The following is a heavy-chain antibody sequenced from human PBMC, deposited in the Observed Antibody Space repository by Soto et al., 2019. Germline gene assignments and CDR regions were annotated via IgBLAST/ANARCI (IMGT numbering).Heavy chain of an antibody. CDR2: ISSSGSTI. CDR3: AGEMGGDGYNSVHDAFDI. CDR1: GFTFSDYY. D-gene: IGHD2-21*01. J-gene: IGHJ3*02. Sequence: QVQLVESGGGLVKPGGSLRLSCAASGFTFSDYYMSWIRQAPGKGLEWVSYISSSGSTIYYADSVKGRCTISRDNAKTSLYLQTNSWRAEDTAVYYWAGEMGGDGYNSVHDAFDIWGQGTMVTVSS. V-gene: IGHV3-11*01.